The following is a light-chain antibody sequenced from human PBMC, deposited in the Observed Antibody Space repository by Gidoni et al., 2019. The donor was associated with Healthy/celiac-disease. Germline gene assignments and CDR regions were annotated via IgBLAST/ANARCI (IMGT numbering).Light chain of an antibody. CDR2: DAS. Sequence: DIKMTQSPSSLSASVGDRVTITCQASQDISTYLNWYQQKPGKAPKLLIYDASNLETGVPSRFSGSGSGTDFTCTISSLQPEDIATYYCQQYDNLPPVLTFGGGTKVEIK. V-gene: IGKV1-33*01. CDR1: QDISTY. J-gene: IGKJ4*01. CDR3: QQYDNLPPVLT.